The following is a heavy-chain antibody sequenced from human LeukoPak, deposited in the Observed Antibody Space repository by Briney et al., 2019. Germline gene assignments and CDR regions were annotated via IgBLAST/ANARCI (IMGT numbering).Heavy chain of an antibody. J-gene: IGHJ4*02. V-gene: IGHV4-34*01. CDR1: GGSFSGYY. CDR2: INHSGST. D-gene: IGHD6-19*01. CDR3: ARGSGWYIYFDY. Sequence: SETLSLTCAVYGGSFSGYYWSWIRQPPGKGLEWIGEINHSGSTNYNPSLKSRVTISVDTSKNQFSLKLSSVTAADTAVDYCARGSGWYIYFDYWGQGTLVTVSS.